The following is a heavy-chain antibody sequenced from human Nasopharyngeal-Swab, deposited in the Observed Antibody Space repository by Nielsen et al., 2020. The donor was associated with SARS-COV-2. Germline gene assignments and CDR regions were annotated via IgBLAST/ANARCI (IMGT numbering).Heavy chain of an antibody. V-gene: IGHV3-9*01. D-gene: IGHD5-18*01. CDR1: GFTFDDYA. J-gene: IGHJ4*02. CDR2: ISWNSGSI. Sequence: SLKISCAASGFTFDDYAMHLVRPAPGKGLEWVSGISWNSGSIGYADSVKGRFTISRDNAKNSLYLQMNSLRAEDTALYYCAKGDTAMVTSMQQWLATGGLIDYWGQGTLVTVSS. CDR3: AKGDTAMVTSMQQWLATGGLIDY.